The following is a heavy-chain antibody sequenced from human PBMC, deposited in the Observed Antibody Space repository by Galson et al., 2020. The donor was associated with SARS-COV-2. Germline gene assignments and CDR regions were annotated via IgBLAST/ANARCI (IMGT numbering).Heavy chain of an antibody. V-gene: IGHV3-23*01. D-gene: IGHD2-15*01. CDR1: GFTFSSYA. CDR3: AKGGDIVVVVAAKFDY. J-gene: IGHJ4*02. CDR2: ISGSGGST. Sequence: GESLKISCAASGFTFSSYAMSWVRQAPGKGLEWVSAISGSGGSTYYADSVKGRFTISRDNSKNTLYLQMNSLRAEDTAVYYCAKGGDIVVVVAAKFDYWGQGTLVTVSS.